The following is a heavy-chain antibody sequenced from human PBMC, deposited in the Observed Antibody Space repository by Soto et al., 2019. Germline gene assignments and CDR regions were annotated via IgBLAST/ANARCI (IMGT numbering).Heavy chain of an antibody. Sequence: PSETLSLTCTGSGGSISSYYWSWIRQPPGKGLGWIGYMYNTGSTIYNPSLKRRVTISVDTSKNQFSLKLNSVTAADTAVYYCARDLWGYCGADCYPLDVWGQGTTVT. D-gene: IGHD2-21*02. CDR2: MYNTGST. CDR3: ARDLWGYCGADCYPLDV. J-gene: IGHJ6*02. V-gene: IGHV4-59*01. CDR1: GGSISSYY.